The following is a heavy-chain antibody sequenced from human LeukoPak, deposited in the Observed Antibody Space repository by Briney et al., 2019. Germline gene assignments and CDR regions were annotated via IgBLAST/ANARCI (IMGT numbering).Heavy chain of an antibody. D-gene: IGHD3-22*01. CDR3: ARARREGIVVVRDRRYYFDY. J-gene: IGHJ4*02. V-gene: IGHV4-34*01. CDR1: GGSFSGYY. Sequence: SETLSLTCAVYGGSFSGYYWSWIRQPPGKGLEWIGEINHSGSTNYNPSLKSRVTISVDTSKNQFSLKLSSVTAADTAVYYCARARREGIVVVRDRRYYFDYWGQGTLVTVSS. CDR2: INHSGST.